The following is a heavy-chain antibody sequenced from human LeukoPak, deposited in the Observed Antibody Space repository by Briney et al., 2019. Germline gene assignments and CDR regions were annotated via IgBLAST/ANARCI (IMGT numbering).Heavy chain of an antibody. V-gene: IGHV4-34*01. Sequence: TSETLSLTCAVYGGSFSGYYWSWIRQPPGKGLEWIGEINHRRSTNYNPSLKSRVTMSVDTSKNQFSLNLSSVTAADTAVYYCARGQFWSGYSIWGQGTLVTVSS. CDR3: ARGQFWSGYSI. D-gene: IGHD3-3*02. CDR2: INHRRST. J-gene: IGHJ4*02. CDR1: GGSFSGYY.